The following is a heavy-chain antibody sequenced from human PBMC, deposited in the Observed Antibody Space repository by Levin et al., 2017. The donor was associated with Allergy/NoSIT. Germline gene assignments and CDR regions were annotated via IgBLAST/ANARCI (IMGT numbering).Heavy chain of an antibody. D-gene: IGHD2-2*01. J-gene: IGHJ4*02. CDR2: ITNDGSHT. CDR1: GFNFRSNW. V-gene: IGHV3-74*01. CDR3: ARGGCSSTSCLDY. Sequence: PGGSLRLSCAASGFNFRSNWMHWVRQAPGKGLVWVSRITNDGSHTNYADSVTGRFTISRDNAKNTLYLQMNSLRAEDTAVYYCARGGCSSTSCLDYWGQGTLVTVSS.